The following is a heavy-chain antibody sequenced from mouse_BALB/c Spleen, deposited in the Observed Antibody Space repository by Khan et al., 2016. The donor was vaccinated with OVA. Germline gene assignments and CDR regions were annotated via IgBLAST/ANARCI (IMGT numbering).Heavy chain of an antibody. Sequence: QVRLQQSGPELVRPGVSVKISCKGSGYTFTDYAMHWVKQSHAKSLEWIGVISTYSDNTNYNQKFKGKATMTVDKSSSTAYMELARLTSEDSAIYYCARRALSTRITTDVMDYWGQGTLVTVSA. CDR2: ISTYSDNT. CDR3: ARRALSTRITTDVMDY. J-gene: IGHJ4*01. V-gene: IGHV1S137*01. CDR1: GYTFTDYA. D-gene: IGHD2-4*01.